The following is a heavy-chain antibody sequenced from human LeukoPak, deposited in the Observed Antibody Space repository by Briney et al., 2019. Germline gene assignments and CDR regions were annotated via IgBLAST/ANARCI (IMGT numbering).Heavy chain of an antibody. J-gene: IGHJ3*02. V-gene: IGHV4-34*01. D-gene: IGHD1-7*01. Sequence: SETLSLTCAVYGGSFSGYYWSWIRQPPGKGLEWIGEINHSGSTNYNPSLKSRVTISVDTSKNQFSLKLSSVTAADTAVYYCARNGWNFDAFDIWGQGTMVTVSS. CDR3: ARNGWNFDAFDI. CDR1: GGSFSGYY. CDR2: INHSGST.